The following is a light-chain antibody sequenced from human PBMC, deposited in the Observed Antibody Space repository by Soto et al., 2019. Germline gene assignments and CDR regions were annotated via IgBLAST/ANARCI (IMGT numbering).Light chain of an antibody. CDR1: QSVSSNS. CDR2: GAS. Sequence: EVMLTQSPGTLSLSPGERATLSCRASQSVSSNSLAWYQQKSGQAHRLLIYGASNRATGIPDRFSGSGSGTDFTLTIRSLEPEDFAVYYCQQYDTSPRTFGQGTKVEFK. J-gene: IGKJ1*01. CDR3: QQYDTSPRT. V-gene: IGKV3-20*01.